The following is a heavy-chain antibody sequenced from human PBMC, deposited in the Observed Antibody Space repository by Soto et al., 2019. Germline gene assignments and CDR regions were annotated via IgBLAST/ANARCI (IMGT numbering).Heavy chain of an antibody. D-gene: IGHD2-2*01. CDR3: ARAVYCSSTSCSDAFDI. J-gene: IGHJ3*02. V-gene: IGHV1-3*01. CDR1: GYTFTNYA. Sequence: QVQFVQSGAELKKPGASVKVSCKASGYTFTNYAMHWVRQAPGQRREWMGWINAGNGNTKYSQKVQGRVTITRDTPARTAYVEWTSLRSDDTAVYYCARAVYCSSTSCSDAFDIWGQGTLVTVSS. CDR2: INAGNGNT.